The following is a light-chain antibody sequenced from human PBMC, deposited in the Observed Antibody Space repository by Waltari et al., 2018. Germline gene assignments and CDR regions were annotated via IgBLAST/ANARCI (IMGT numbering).Light chain of an antibody. Sequence: EIVLTQSPGTLSLSPGERATLSCRASQSFTRYLAWYQHRPGQAPRLLIYDASTRAAGVADRCRGSGSGTDFSLTISRLEPEDFAVYYCQHYVSLPVTFGQGTRVEIK. CDR1: QSFTRY. CDR3: QHYVSLPVT. V-gene: IGKV3-20*01. J-gene: IGKJ1*01. CDR2: DAS.